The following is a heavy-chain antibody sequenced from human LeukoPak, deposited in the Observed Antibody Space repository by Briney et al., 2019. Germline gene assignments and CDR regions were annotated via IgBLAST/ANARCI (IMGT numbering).Heavy chain of an antibody. Sequence: GGSLRLSCAASGFTFSKAWMNCVRQAPGKGLEWVGRIKSETEGWTTDYAAPVKGRFTISRDDSKNTVHLQMSSLKVEDTAMYYCTTMAKYWGQGTLVTVSS. J-gene: IGHJ4*02. V-gene: IGHV3-15*01. CDR2: IKSETEGWTT. CDR3: TTMAKY. CDR1: GFTFSKAW. D-gene: IGHD5-24*01.